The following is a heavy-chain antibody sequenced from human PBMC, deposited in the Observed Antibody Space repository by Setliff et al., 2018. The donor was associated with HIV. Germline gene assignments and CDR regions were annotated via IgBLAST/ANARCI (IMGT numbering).Heavy chain of an antibody. CDR1: GFTFSKSA. D-gene: IGHD3-10*01. V-gene: IGHV1-3*01. CDR2: INAANGHA. J-gene: IGHJ5*01. Sequence: ASVKVSCKASGFTFSKSAIHWVRQAPGQRLELMAWINAANGHAKYSQKFQGRVTITRDTSATIAYMELSSLTSEDTALCFCARTDYDSGKSVLDSWGQGTLVTVSS. CDR3: ARTDYDSGKSVLDS.